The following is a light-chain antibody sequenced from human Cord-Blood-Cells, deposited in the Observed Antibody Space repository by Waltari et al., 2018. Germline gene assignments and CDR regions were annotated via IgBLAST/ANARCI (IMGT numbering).Light chain of an antibody. J-gene: IGKJ2*01. CDR3: QQYGSSPLYT. CDR1: QSVSSSY. Sequence: VLTQSPGTLSLSHGERAPLSCRASQSVSSSYLAWYQQKPGQAPRLLIYGASSRATGIPDRFSGSGSGTDFTLTISILEPEDFAVYYCQQYGSSPLYTFGQGTKLEIK. V-gene: IGKV3-20*01. CDR2: GAS.